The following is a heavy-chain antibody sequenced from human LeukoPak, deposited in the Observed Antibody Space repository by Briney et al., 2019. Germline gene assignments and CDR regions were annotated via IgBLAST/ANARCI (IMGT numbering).Heavy chain of an antibody. D-gene: IGHD3-22*01. V-gene: IGHV3-9*01. CDR2: MSWNSGSI. Sequence: GRSLRLSCAASGFTFDDYAMHWVRQAPGKGLEWVSGMSWNSGSIGYADSVKGRFTISRDNAKNSLYLQMNSLRAEDTAFYYCAKYWSYDSSGADYWGQGTLVTVSS. CDR1: GFTFDDYA. CDR3: AKYWSYDSSGADY. J-gene: IGHJ4*02.